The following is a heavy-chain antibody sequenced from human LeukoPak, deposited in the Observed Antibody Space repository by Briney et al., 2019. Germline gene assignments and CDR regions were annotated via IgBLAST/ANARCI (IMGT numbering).Heavy chain of an antibody. CDR2: INHSGST. D-gene: IGHD6-6*01. CDR3: ARGIRYSSSTFDY. Sequence: SETLSLTCTVSGGSLSNYYRSWIRQPPGKGLEWIGEINHSGSTNYNPSLKSRVTISVDTSKNQFSLKLSSVTAADTAVYYCARGIRYSSSTFDYWGQGTLVTVSS. CDR1: GGSLSNYY. J-gene: IGHJ4*02. V-gene: IGHV4-34*01.